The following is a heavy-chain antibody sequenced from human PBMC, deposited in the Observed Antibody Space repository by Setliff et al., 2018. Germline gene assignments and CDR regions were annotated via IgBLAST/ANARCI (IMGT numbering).Heavy chain of an antibody. Sequence: SETLSLTCSVSGASISSDGYYWSWVRQYPGKGLEWIGYIYYSGSTYYNPSLKSRVTISLDTSENQFSLELTSVTAADTAVYYCARSRTIAVKGGVFAVWGRGTLVTVSS. CDR1: GASISSDGYY. CDR3: ARSRTIAVKGGVFAV. J-gene: IGHJ2*01. V-gene: IGHV4-31*03. D-gene: IGHD6-19*01. CDR2: IYYSGST.